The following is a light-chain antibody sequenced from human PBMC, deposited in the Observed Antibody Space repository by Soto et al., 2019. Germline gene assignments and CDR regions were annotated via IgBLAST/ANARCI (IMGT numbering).Light chain of an antibody. CDR2: AAS. J-gene: IGKJ1*01. CDR3: QQSYSTRWT. Sequence: DIQMTQSPSSLSASVGDRVTITCRASQSISSFLNWYQQKPGKAPNLLIHAASTLQSGVPSRFSGSGSGTDFTLNISSLQPEDFATYYCQQSYSTRWTFGQGTKVEIK. V-gene: IGKV1-39*01. CDR1: QSISSF.